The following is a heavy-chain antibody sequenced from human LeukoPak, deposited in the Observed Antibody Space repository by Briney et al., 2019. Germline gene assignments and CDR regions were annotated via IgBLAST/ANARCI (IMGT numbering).Heavy chain of an antibody. CDR1: GFTFSSYA. V-gene: IGHV3-23*01. Sequence: GGSLRLSCAASGFTFSSYAMAWVRQAPGKGLEWVSAIRGDGGSTYFADSVKGRFTISRDDSKNTLDLQMNSLRAEDTAVYYCARDRVPKAPVGTLENWGQRTLVTASS. D-gene: IGHD6-13*01. CDR3: ARDRVPKAPVGTLEN. J-gene: IGHJ4*01. CDR2: IRGDGGST.